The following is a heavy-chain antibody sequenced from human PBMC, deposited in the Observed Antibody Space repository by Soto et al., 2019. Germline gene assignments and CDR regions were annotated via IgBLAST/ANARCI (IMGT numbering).Heavy chain of an antibody. CDR3: VRAGHVFDVHYYGMDL. J-gene: IGHJ6*02. CDR2: ISSSGTYI. CDR1: GFTFNDYS. V-gene: IGHV3-21*01. Sequence: GGSLRLSCEASGFTFNDYSMDWVRQAPEKGLEWVSSISSSGTYIYYADSVKGRFAISRDNANNVMYLQMDTLRAEDTAVYYCVRAGHVFDVHYYGMDLWGQGTTVTAP. D-gene: IGHD3-10*01.